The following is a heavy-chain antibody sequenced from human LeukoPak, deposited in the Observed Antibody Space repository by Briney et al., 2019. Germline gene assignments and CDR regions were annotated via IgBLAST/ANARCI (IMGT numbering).Heavy chain of an antibody. CDR3: ARHGAHQWLVPWFDP. Sequence: PSETLSLTCAVYGGSFSGYYWSWIRQPPGKGLEWIGEINHSGSTNYNPSLKSRVTISVDTSKNQSSLKLSSVTAADTAVYYCARHGAHQWLVPWFDPWGQGTLVTVSS. CDR1: GGSFSGYY. V-gene: IGHV4-34*01. J-gene: IGHJ5*02. CDR2: INHSGST. D-gene: IGHD6-19*01.